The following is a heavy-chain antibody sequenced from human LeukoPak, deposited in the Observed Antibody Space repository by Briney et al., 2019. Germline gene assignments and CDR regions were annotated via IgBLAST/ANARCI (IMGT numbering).Heavy chain of an antibody. CDR2: MNPNSGNT. V-gene: IGHV1-8*02. J-gene: IGHJ6*03. CDR3: ARRGLDAAINYYYYYMDV. Sequence: ASVKVSCKASGYTFTGYYMHWVRQAPGQGLEWMGWMNPNSGNTGYAQKFQGRVTMTRNTSISTAYMELSSLRSEDTAVYYCARRGLDAAINYYYYYMDVWGKGTTVTISS. CDR1: GYTFTGYY. D-gene: IGHD5-18*01.